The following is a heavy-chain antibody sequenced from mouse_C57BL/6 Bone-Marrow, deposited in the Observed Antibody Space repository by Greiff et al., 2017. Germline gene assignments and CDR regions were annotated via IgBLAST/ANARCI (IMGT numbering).Heavy chain of an antibody. V-gene: IGHV1-69*01. Sequence: QVQLKESGAELVMPGASVKLSCKASGYTFTSYWMHWVKQRPGQGLEWIGEIDPSDSYTNYNQKFKGKSTLTVDKSSSTAYMQLSSLTSEDSAVYYCARKEGYYYGSSYFYFDYWGQGTTLTVSS. CDR3: ARKEGYYYGSSYFYFDY. CDR2: IDPSDSYT. CDR1: GYTFTSYW. D-gene: IGHD1-1*01. J-gene: IGHJ2*01.